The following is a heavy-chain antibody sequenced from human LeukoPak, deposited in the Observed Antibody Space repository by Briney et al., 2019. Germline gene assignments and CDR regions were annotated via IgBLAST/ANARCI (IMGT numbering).Heavy chain of an antibody. V-gene: IGHV4-39*01. J-gene: IGHJ1*01. Sequence: SETLSLTCTVSGGSISSSSYYWGWIRQPPGKELKWIGSIYYTGSTYYNSSLKSRVTISVDTSKNQFSLKLRSVTAADTAVYYCARRIAVAGTGYFQHWGQGTLVTVS. CDR3: ARRIAVAGTGYFQH. CDR1: GGSISSSSYY. CDR2: IYYTGST. D-gene: IGHD6-19*01.